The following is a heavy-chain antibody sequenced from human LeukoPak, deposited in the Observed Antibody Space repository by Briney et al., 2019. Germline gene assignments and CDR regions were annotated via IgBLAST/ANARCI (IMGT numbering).Heavy chain of an antibody. J-gene: IGHJ4*02. D-gene: IGHD3-22*01. CDR1: GYTFTNYA. CDR2: INTNTGNP. V-gene: IGHV7-4-1*02. Sequence: GASVKVSCKASGYTFTNYATNWVRRAPGQGLDWMGWINTNTGNPTYAQGFTGRFVFSLDTSVSTAYLQISSLQAEDTAVYYCARSSIQYYYDSSGYYRIGIFDYWGQGTLVTVSS. CDR3: ARSSIQYYYDSSGYYRIGIFDY.